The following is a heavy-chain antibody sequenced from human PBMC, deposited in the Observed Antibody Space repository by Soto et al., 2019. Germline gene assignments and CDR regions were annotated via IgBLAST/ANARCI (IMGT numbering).Heavy chain of an antibody. V-gene: IGHV4-4*02. CDR2: IYHTVIA. D-gene: IGHD3-16*01. CDR3: VSKLGPYYYGLDV. Sequence: SETLSLTCTVYGDSITNNHWWSWVRQPPGKGPELIGEIYHTVIANYNPSLESRVAFSVDKSKNQLSLSLTSVTAADTAVYYCVSKLGPYYYGLDVWGQGTTVTVSS. CDR1: GDSITNNHW. J-gene: IGHJ6*02.